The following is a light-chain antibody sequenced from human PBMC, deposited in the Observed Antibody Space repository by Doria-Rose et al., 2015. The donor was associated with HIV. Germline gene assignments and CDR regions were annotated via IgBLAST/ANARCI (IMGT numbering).Light chain of an antibody. J-gene: IGKJ5*01. CDR1: QRVKSSY. CDR3: QQYGTSRGT. Sequence: TQSPGTLSLSPGERATLSCRASQRVKSSYLAWYQHKPGQAPRLLIYDASTSATGIPDRFSGSGSGTDLTLTISRLEPEDVAVYYCQQYGTSRGTFGQGTRLEIK. CDR2: DAS. V-gene: IGKV3-20*01.